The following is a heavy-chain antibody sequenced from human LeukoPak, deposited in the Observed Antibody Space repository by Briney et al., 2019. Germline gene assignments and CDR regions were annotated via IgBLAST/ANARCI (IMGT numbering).Heavy chain of an antibody. V-gene: IGHV3-23*01. CDR1: GFTFSSYA. J-gene: IGHJ1*01. CDR2: ISGSGGST. D-gene: IGHD2-21*02. Sequence: GGSLRLSCAASGFTFSSYAMSWVRQAPGRGLEWVSAISGSGGSTYYADSVKGRFTISRDNSKNTLYLQMNSLRAEDTAVYYCAKGPYCGGDCYAPEYFQHWGQGTLVTVSS. CDR3: AKGPYCGGDCYAPEYFQH.